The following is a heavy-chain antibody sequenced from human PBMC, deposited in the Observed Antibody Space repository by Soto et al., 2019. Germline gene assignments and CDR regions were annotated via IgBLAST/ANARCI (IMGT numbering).Heavy chain of an antibody. CDR3: ARVTYYYYGMDV. V-gene: IGHV1-18*01. Sequence: ASVKLSSTDSGYTFTSYGISCVRQAPGQGLEWMGWISAYNGNTNYAQKLQGRVTMTPDTSTSTAYMELRSLRSDDTAVYYCARVTYYYYGMDVWGQGTTVTVSS. CDR1: GYTFTSYG. CDR2: ISAYNGNT. J-gene: IGHJ6*02.